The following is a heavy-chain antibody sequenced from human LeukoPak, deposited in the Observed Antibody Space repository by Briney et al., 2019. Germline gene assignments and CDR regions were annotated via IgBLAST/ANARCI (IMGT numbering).Heavy chain of an antibody. J-gene: IGHJ4*02. CDR3: AAVVVRYFDWTLDY. CDR2: IYSGGST. Sequence: GGSLRLSCAASGFIVSSNYMSWVRQAPGKGLEWVSVIYSGGSTYYADSVKGRFTISRDNSKNTLYLQMNSLRAEDTAVYYCAAVVVRYFDWTLDYWGQGTLVTVSS. V-gene: IGHV3-66*01. CDR1: GFIVSSNY. D-gene: IGHD3-9*01.